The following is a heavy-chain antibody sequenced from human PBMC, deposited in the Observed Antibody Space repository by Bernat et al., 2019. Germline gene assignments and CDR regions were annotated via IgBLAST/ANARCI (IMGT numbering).Heavy chain of an antibody. V-gene: IGHV3-13*01. CDR2: IGTAGDT. CDR3: ARGSRCIRTSGSSCFYP. J-gene: IGHJ5*02. D-gene: IGHD2-2*01. CDR1: GFTFSSYD. Sequence: EVQLVESGGGLVQPGGSLRLSCAASGFTFSSYDMHWVRQATGKGLEWVSAIGTAGDTYYPGSVKGRFTISSENAKNSLYLQMNSLRAGDTAEYYCARGSRCIRTSGSSCFYPWGQGTLVTLSS.